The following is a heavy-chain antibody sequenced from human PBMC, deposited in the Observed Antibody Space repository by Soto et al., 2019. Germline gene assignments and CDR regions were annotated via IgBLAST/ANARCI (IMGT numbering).Heavy chain of an antibody. CDR3: ARGLGYSRSWEYYYGMDV. CDR2: MNPNSGNT. J-gene: IGHJ6*02. Sequence: QVQLVQSGAEVKKPGASVKVSCKASGYTFTSYDINWVRQATGQGLEWMGWMNPNSGNTGYAQKFRGGVTMTRNTSISTAYMELSSLRSEDTAVYYCARGLGYSRSWEYYYGMDVWGQGTTVTVSS. V-gene: IGHV1-8*01. CDR1: GYTFTSYD. D-gene: IGHD6-13*01.